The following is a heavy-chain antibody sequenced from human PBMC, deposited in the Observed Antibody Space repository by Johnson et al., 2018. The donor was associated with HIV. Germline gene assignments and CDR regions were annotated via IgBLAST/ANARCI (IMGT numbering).Heavy chain of an antibody. CDR3: ARYGLSYAFDI. V-gene: IGHV3-43D*03. J-gene: IGHJ3*02. CDR2: ISWDGGST. D-gene: IGHD2-2*01. Sequence: VQLVESGGVVVQPGGSLRLSCAASGFTFDDYAMHWVRQAPGKGLEWVSLISWDGGSTYYADSVKGRFTISRDNSKNSLYLQMNSLRAEDTAMYYCARYGLSYAFDIWGQGTVLTVSS. CDR1: GFTFDDYA.